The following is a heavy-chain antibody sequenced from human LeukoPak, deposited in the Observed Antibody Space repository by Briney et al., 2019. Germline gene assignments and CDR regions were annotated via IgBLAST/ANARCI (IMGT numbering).Heavy chain of an antibody. J-gene: IGHJ4*02. CDR1: GGSISSGGYY. Sequence: PSQTLSLTCTVSGGSISSGGYYWSWIRQPPGKGLEWIGYIYHSGSTYYNPSLKSRVTISVDRSKNQFSLKLSSVTAADTAVYYCARRGVGATSWDFDYWGQGTLVTVSS. CDR3: ARRGVGATSWDFDY. CDR2: IYHSGST. D-gene: IGHD1-26*01. V-gene: IGHV4-30-2*01.